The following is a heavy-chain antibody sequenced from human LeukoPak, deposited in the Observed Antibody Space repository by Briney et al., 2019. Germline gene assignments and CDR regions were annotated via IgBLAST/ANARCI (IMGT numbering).Heavy chain of an antibody. Sequence: ASVKVSCKASGYTFTSYGISWVRQAPGQGLEWMGWISAYNGNTNYAQKLQGRVTMTTDTSTSTAYMELRSLRSDDTAVYYCAREHYCSSTSCYLVDYWGQGTLVTVSS. D-gene: IGHD2-2*01. CDR1: GYTFTSYG. CDR2: ISAYNGNT. J-gene: IGHJ4*02. V-gene: IGHV1-18*01. CDR3: AREHYCSSTSCYLVDY.